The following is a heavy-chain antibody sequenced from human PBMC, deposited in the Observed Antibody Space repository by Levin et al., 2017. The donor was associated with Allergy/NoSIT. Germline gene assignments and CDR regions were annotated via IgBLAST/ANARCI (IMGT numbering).Heavy chain of an antibody. CDR1: GYTLTELS. D-gene: IGHD1-26*01. V-gene: IGHV1-24*01. J-gene: IGHJ3*02. CDR3: ATRRLWELDEPETNLYAFDI. Sequence: GESLKISCKVSGYTLTELSMHWVRQAPGKGLEWMGGFDPEDGETIYAQKFQGRVTMTEDTSTDTAYMELSSLRSEDTAVYYCATRRLWELDEPETNLYAFDIWGQGTMVTVSS. CDR2: FDPEDGET.